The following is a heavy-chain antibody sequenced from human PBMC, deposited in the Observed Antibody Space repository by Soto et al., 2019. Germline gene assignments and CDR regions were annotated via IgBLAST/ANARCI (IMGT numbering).Heavy chain of an antibody. CDR2: IYYGGTT. CDR1: GGSISPNY. Sequence: SETLSLTCTVSGGSISPNYWSWIRQPPGKGLEWVGYIYYGGTTSYNPSLKSRVTISLETSKSQFSLRLTSVTAADTAVYYCARLGRYYQSLDSWGPGTLVTVSS. D-gene: IGHD3-10*01. V-gene: IGHV4-59*08. CDR3: ARLGRYYQSLDS. J-gene: IGHJ5*01.